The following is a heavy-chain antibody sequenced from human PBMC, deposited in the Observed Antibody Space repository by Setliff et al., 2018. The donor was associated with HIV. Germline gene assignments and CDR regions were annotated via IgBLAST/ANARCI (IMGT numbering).Heavy chain of an antibody. V-gene: IGHV5-51*01. J-gene: IGHJ3*01. D-gene: IGHD2-21*01. CDR1: DYTFTTYW. CDR3: ARRDGRSMNAFQI. CDR2: IYPGDSDT. Sequence: GESLKISCKALDYTFTTYWIGWVRQMPGKGLEWMGIIYPGDSDTRYNPSFQGQVTISADKSIATAYLQLNNLKASDTATYYCARRDGRSMNAFQIWGPGTMVTVSS.